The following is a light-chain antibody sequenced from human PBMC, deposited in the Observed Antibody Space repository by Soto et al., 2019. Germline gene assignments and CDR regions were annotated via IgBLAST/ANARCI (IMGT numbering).Light chain of an antibody. CDR3: AAWDDSLNGGYV. Sequence: QSALTQPPSASGTPGQRVTISCSGSSSNIGSNPVNWYQQLPGTAPKPLIYSNNQRPSGVPDRFSGSKSGTSASLAISGLQSEDEADYYCAAWDDSLNGGYVFGTGTKLTVL. CDR1: SSNIGSNP. V-gene: IGLV1-44*01. J-gene: IGLJ1*01. CDR2: SNN.